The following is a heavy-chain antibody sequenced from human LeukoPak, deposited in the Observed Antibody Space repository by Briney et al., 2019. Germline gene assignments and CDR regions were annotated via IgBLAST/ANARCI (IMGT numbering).Heavy chain of an antibody. Sequence: GGSRRLSCAASGFTFSSYGMHWVRQAPGKGLEWVAVIWYDGSNKYYADSVKGRFTISRDNSKNTLYLQMNSLRVEDTAVYYCARGRDGQYSGYDCLDVWGQGTTVTVSS. V-gene: IGHV3-33*01. D-gene: IGHD5-12*01. CDR3: ARGRDGQYSGYDCLDV. CDR1: GFTFSSYG. CDR2: IWYDGSNK. J-gene: IGHJ6*02.